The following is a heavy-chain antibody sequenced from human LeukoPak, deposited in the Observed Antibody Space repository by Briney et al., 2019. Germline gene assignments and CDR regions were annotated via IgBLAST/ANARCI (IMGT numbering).Heavy chain of an antibody. CDR1: GLTFSSYS. Sequence: GGSLRLSCAASGLTFSSYSMNWVRQAPGKGLEWVSYISSSSSTIYYADSVKGRFTISRDNAKNSLYLQMNSLRAEDTAVYYCARDRHCSGGSCKSNWFDPWGQGTLVTVSS. CDR2: ISSSSSTI. J-gene: IGHJ5*02. V-gene: IGHV3-48*01. CDR3: ARDRHCSGGSCKSNWFDP. D-gene: IGHD2-15*01.